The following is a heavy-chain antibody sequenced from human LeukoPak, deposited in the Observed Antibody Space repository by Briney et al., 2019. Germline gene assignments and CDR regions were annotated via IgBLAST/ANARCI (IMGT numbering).Heavy chain of an antibody. CDR1: GYTFTGYY. V-gene: IGHV1-46*01. D-gene: IGHD6-6*01. J-gene: IGHJ4*02. CDR3: AREQDSKGYSSSGRTLDY. CDR2: INPSGGST. Sequence: ASVKVSCKASGYTFTGYYMHWVRQAPGQGLEWMGIINPSGGSTSYAQKFQGRVTMTRDTSTSTVYMELSSLRSEDTAVYYCAREQDSKGYSSSGRTLDYWGQGTLVTVSS.